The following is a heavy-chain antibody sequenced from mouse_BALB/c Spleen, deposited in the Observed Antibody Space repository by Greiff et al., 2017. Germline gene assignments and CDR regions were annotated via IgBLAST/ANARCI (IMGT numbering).Heavy chain of an antibody. CDR3: ARQGLRRVLDY. CDR1: GFAFSSYD. Sequence: EVQVVESGGGLVKPGGSLKLSCAASGFAFSSYDMSWVRQTPEKRLEWVAYISSGGGSTYYPDTVKGRFTISRDNAKNTLYLQMSSLKSEDTAMYYCARQGLRRVLDYWGQGTTLTVSS. J-gene: IGHJ2*01. CDR2: ISSGGGST. D-gene: IGHD2-4*01. V-gene: IGHV5-12-1*01.